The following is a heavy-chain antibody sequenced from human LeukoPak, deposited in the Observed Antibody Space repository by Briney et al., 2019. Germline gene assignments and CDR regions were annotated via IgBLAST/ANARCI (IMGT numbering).Heavy chain of an antibody. J-gene: IGHJ4*02. V-gene: IGHV3-30*03. Sequence: PGGSLRLSCAASGFSFISYGMHWVRQAPGKGLEWVGVISDDGRNKKYADSVKGRFTISRDNSKDTLYLQMNSLRDEDTAVYFCATTSPDSSSLHNWGQGTLATVSS. D-gene: IGHD6-13*01. CDR1: GFSFISYG. CDR2: ISDDGRNK. CDR3: ATTSPDSSSLHN.